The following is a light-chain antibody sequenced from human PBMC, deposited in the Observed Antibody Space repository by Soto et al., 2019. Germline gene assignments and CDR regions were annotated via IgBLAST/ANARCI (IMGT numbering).Light chain of an antibody. CDR1: QGISSY. CDR3: QQVNVYPST. CDR2: DAS. V-gene: IGKV1-9*01. Sequence: IQLTQSPSSLSASVGGRFTITCRARQGISSYLGWYQQKTGKAPNLLIYDASTLHSGVPSRFSGGGSGTDFTLTISSLQPEDFATYYCQQVNVYPSTFGGGTKV. J-gene: IGKJ4*01.